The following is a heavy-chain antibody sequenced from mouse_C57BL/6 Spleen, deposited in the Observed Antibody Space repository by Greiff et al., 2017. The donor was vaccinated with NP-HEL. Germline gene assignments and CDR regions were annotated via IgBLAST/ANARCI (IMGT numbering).Heavy chain of an antibody. J-gene: IGHJ3*01. CDR2: ISYDGSN. CDR1: GYSITSGYY. D-gene: IGHD1-1*01. V-gene: IGHV3-6*01. Sequence: EVQLQESGPGLVKPSPSLSLTCSVTGYSITSGYYWNWIRQFPGNKLEWMGYISYDGSNNYNPSLKNRIPITRDTSKNQFFLKLNSVTTEDTATYYCAKERIYYYGSSPWFAYWGQGTLVTVSA. CDR3: AKERIYYYGSSPWFAY.